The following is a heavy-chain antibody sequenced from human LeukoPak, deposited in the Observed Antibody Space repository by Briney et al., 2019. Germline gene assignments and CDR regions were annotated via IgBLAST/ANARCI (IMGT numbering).Heavy chain of an antibody. Sequence: ASVEVSCKASGYTFTGSYMHWVRQAPGQGLEWMGWISAYNGNTNYAQKLQGRVTMTTDTSTSTAYMELRSLRSDDTAVYYCARDRLGKVGATDYWGQGTLVTVSS. J-gene: IGHJ4*02. D-gene: IGHD1-26*01. CDR3: ARDRLGKVGATDY. CDR2: ISAYNGNT. V-gene: IGHV1-18*04. CDR1: GYTFTGSY.